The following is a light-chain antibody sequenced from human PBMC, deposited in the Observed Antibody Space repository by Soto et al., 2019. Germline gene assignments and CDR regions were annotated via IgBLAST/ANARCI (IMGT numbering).Light chain of an antibody. CDR1: QSVSSSY. CDR3: QQYGSSPIT. CDR2: GAS. V-gene: IGKV3-20*01. J-gene: IGKJ5*01. Sequence: EIVLTQSPGTLSLSPGERATLSCRSSQSVSSSYLAWYQQKPGQAPRLXIHGASSRATGIPDRISGSGSGTDFTLTISRLEPEDFAVYYCQQYGSSPITFGQGTRLEIK.